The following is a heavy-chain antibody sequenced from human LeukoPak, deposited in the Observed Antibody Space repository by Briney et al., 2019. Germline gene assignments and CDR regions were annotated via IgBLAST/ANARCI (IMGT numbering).Heavy chain of an antibody. CDR3: AREGVDIVVVPAAWRGENYYYYMDV. CDR1: GYSISSGYY. V-gene: IGHV4-38-2*02. Sequence: SETLSLTCTVSGYSISSGYYWGWIRQPPGKGLEGIGSIYHSGSTYYNPSLKSRVTISVDTSKNQFSLKLSSVTAADTAVYYCAREGVDIVVVPAAWRGENYYYYMDVWGKGTTVTVSS. CDR2: IYHSGST. D-gene: IGHD2-2*03. J-gene: IGHJ6*03.